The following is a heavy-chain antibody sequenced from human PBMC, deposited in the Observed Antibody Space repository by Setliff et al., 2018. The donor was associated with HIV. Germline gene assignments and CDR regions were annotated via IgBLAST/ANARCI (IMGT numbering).Heavy chain of an antibody. D-gene: IGHD6-19*01. V-gene: IGHV4-34*01. J-gene: IGHJ4*02. CDR3: ARRTSFIGGAVAGNFDY. CDR2: INGSGNT. Sequence: SETLSLTCDVYAGSLSDYYWSWIRQSPGKGLEWIGEINGSGNTNYNPSLKSRFPISVDTSKNHFSLRLKSVTAADTAVFYCARRTSFIGGAVAGNFDYWGQGTPVTVSS. CDR1: AGSLSDYY.